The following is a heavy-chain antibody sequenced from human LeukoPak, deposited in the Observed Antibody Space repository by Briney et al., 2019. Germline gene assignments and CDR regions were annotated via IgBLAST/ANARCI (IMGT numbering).Heavy chain of an antibody. Sequence: ASVKVSCKASGGTFSIYAISWVRQAPGQGLEWMGGIIPIFGTANYAQKFQGRVTITADKSTSTAYMELSSPRSEDTAVYYCARDLERFWSGYRCPGVWGKGTTVTVSS. D-gene: IGHD3-3*01. J-gene: IGHJ6*04. V-gene: IGHV1-69*06. CDR3: ARDLERFWSGYRCPGV. CDR1: GGTFSIYA. CDR2: IIPIFGTA.